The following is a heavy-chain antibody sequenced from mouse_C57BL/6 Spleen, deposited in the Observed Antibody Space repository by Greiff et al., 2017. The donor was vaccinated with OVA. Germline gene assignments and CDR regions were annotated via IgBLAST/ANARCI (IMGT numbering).Heavy chain of an antibody. J-gene: IGHJ2*01. CDR3: ARSIYYDYEGFDY. V-gene: IGHV1-59*01. CDR2: IDPSESYN. Sequence: QVQLQQPGAELVRPGTSVKLSCKASGYTFTSYWMHWVKQRPGKGLEWIGVIDPSESYNNYNQKFKGNATLTVDTSSSTAYMQLSSLTSEDSAVYYCARSIYYDYEGFDYWGQGTTLTVSS. D-gene: IGHD2-4*01. CDR1: GYTFTSYW.